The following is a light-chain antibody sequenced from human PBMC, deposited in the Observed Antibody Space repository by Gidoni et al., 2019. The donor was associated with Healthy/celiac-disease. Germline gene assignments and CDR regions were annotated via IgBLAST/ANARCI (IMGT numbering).Light chain of an antibody. Sequence: QSVLPQPPSASGTPGPRVTISCSGSSSNIGSNTVNWYQQLPGTAPKLLIYSNNQRPSGVPDRFSGSKSGTSASLAISGLQSEDEADYYCAAWDDSLNGSVVFGGGTKLTVL. V-gene: IGLV1-44*01. CDR2: SNN. CDR3: AAWDDSLNGSVV. CDR1: SSNIGSNT. J-gene: IGLJ2*01.